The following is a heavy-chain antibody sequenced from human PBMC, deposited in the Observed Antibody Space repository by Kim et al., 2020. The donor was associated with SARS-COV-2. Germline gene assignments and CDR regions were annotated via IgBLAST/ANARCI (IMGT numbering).Heavy chain of an antibody. Sequence: GGSLRLSCAASGFTFSSYSMNWVRQAPGKGLEWVSSISSSSSYIYYADSVKGRFTISRDNAKNSLYLQMYSLRAEDTAVYYCARERIGRAVARDAFDIWGQGTMVTVSS. CDR3: ARERIGRAVARDAFDI. D-gene: IGHD6-19*01. CDR2: ISSSSSYI. J-gene: IGHJ3*02. V-gene: IGHV3-21*01. CDR1: GFTFSSYS.